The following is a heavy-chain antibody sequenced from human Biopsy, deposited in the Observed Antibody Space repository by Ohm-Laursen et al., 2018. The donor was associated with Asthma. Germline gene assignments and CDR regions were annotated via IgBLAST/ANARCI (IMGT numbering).Heavy chain of an antibody. D-gene: IGHD3-3*01. CDR2: ASYDGGVV. CDR3: AKRRGYSDLADFDH. Sequence: SLRLSCAASGFVFRSHAMHWVRQAPGKGLEWVAVASYDGGVVHYADSMKGRFTISRDNAKSTLYLQMNRLRTDDTAVYFCAKRRGYSDLADFDHWGQGTLVTVSS. J-gene: IGHJ4*02. CDR1: GFVFRSHA. V-gene: IGHV3-30*18.